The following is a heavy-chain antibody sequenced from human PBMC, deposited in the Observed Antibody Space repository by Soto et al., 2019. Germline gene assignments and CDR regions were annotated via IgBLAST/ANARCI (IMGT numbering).Heavy chain of an antibody. V-gene: IGHV3-9*01. J-gene: IGHJ4*02. D-gene: IGHD2-2*02. CDR1: GFSFDDYA. Sequence: EVQLVESGGGLVQPGRSLKLSCAASGFSFDDYAMHWVRQAPGKGLEWVSGISWNRGDIGYADSVKGRLTISRDNAKNSLYLQMNSLRPEDTALYYCAKSGDYCSSSTCYSGFDYWGQGTLVTVSS. CDR3: AKSGDYCSSSTCYSGFDY. CDR2: ISWNRGDI.